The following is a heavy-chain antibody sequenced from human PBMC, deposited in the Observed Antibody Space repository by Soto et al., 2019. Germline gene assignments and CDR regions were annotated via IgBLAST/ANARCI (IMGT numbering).Heavy chain of an antibody. V-gene: IGHV4-4*07. Sequence: IVSCCVSWIRKTAGKGLEWIGLIYTSGSTNYNPSLRIRVTMSVDTSKNQFSLKLSSVTAADTAVYYCARMSNVDTATVPAYWGQGTLVPVSS. CDR1: IVSCC. J-gene: IGHJ4*02. D-gene: IGHD5-18*01. CDR3: ARMSNVDTATVPAY. CDR2: IYTSGST.